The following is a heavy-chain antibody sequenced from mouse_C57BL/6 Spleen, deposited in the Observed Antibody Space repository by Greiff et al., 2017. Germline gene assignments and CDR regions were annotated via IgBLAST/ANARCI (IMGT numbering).Heavy chain of an antibody. CDR2: ISSGGSYT. CDR3: ARGGLTYWYFDV. Sequence: DVKLVESGGDLVKPGGSLKLSCAASGFTFSSYGMSWVRQTPDKRLEWVATISSGGSYTYYPDSVKGRFTISRDNAKNTRYLQMCSLKSEDTAMYYCARGGLTYWYFDVWGTGTTVTVSS. V-gene: IGHV5-6*02. J-gene: IGHJ1*03. CDR1: GFTFSSYG. D-gene: IGHD3-1*01.